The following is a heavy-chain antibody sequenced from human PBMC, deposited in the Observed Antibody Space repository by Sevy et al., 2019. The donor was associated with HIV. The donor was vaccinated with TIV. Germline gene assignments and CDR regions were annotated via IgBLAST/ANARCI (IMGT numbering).Heavy chain of an antibody. Sequence: GGSLRLSCAASGFIFNNYDMYWIRQAPGKGLEWVATVSYDGADKDYADIVKGRFTISRDSSRSMLYLQMSSLRPEDTGVYFCAKDMVDCSGGTCYSGAFSPFESWGQGTLVTVSS. CDR3: AKDMVDCSGGTCYSGAFSPFES. D-gene: IGHD2-15*01. CDR2: VSYDGADK. V-gene: IGHV3-30*18. J-gene: IGHJ4*02. CDR1: GFIFNNYD.